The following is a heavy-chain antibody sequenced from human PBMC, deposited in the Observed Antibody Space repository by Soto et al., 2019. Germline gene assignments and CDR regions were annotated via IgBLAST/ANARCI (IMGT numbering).Heavy chain of an antibody. Sequence: TLSLTCTVSGGSISSGGYYWSWIRQHPGKGLEWIGYIYYSGSTYYNPSLKSRVTISVDTSKNQFSLKLSSVTAADTAVYYCARGKNGESYFDYWGQGTLVTVSS. CDR2: IYYSGST. J-gene: IGHJ4*02. CDR1: GGSISSGGYY. CDR3: ARGKNGESYFDY. D-gene: IGHD3-10*01. V-gene: IGHV4-31*03.